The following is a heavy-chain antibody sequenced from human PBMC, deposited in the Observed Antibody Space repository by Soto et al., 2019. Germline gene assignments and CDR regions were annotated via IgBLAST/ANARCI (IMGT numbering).Heavy chain of an antibody. CDR3: ARDREGGYAFDI. CDR1: GGTFSSYA. J-gene: IGHJ3*02. CDR2: IIPIFGTA. D-gene: IGHD5-12*01. Sequence: SVKVSCKASGGTFSSYAISWVRPSSGQGLEWMGGIIPIFGTANYAQKFQGRVTITADESTSTAYMELSSLRSEDTAVYYCARDREGGYAFDIWGQGTMVTVSS. V-gene: IGHV1-69*13.